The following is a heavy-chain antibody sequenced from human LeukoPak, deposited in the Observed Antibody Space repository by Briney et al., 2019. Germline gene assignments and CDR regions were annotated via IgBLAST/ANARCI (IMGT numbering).Heavy chain of an antibody. J-gene: IGHJ4*02. CDR1: GYTFTSYG. CDR2: ISAYNGNT. CDR3: ARLDLNVDTAMADY. D-gene: IGHD5-18*01. Sequence: ASVKVSCKASGYTFTSYGISWVRQAPGQGLEWMGWISAYNGNTNYAQELQGRVTMTTDASTSTAYMELRSLRSDDTAVYYCARLDLNVDTAMADYWGQGTLVTVSS. V-gene: IGHV1-18*01.